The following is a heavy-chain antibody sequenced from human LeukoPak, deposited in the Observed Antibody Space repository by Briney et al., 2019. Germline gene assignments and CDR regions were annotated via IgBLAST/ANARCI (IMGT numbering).Heavy chain of an antibody. Sequence: SETLSLTCTVSGASLRSSSYYWGGIRQPPGKGLEWIGSIFYSRSPYYNPSLKSRVSISVDTSKNQFSLKLSSVTAADTAMYFCASRSDYGEYVTPALFNCFGQGTLVTVSS. V-gene: IGHV4-39*01. CDR2: IFYSRSP. CDR1: GASLRSSSYY. J-gene: IGHJ4*02. D-gene: IGHD4-17*01. CDR3: ASRSDYGEYVTPALFNC.